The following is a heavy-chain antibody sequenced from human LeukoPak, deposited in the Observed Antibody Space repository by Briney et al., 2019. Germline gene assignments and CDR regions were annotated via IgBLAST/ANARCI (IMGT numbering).Heavy chain of an antibody. CDR2: INHSGST. V-gene: IGHV4-34*01. CDR3: AADTAMVDGNWFDP. D-gene: IGHD5-18*01. Sequence: SETLSLTCAVYGGSFSGYYWSWIRQPPGKGLEWIGEINHSGSTNYNPSLKSRVTISVDTSRNQFSLKLSSVTAADTAVYYCAADTAMVDGNWFDPWGQGTLVTVSS. J-gene: IGHJ5*02. CDR1: GGSFSGYY.